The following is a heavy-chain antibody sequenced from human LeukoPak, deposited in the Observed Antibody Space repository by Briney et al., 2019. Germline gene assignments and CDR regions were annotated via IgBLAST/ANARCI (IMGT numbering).Heavy chain of an antibody. V-gene: IGHV4-39*02. Sequence: SETLSLTCTVSGGSISSSSYYWGWIRQPPGKGLEWIGSIYYSGSTYYNPSLKSRVTISVDTSKNQFSLKLSSVTAADTAVYYCAREMAYYYGSGSYMGYYMDVWGKGTTVSISS. CDR2: IYYSGST. CDR3: AREMAYYYGSGSYMGYYMDV. D-gene: IGHD3-10*01. CDR1: GGSISSSSYY. J-gene: IGHJ6*03.